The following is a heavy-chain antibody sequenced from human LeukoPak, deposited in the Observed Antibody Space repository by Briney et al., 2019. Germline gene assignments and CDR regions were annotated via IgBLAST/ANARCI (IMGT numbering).Heavy chain of an antibody. V-gene: IGHV4-39*01. J-gene: IGHJ4*02. Sequence: SETLSLTCTVSGGSISSRSHYWGWIRQPPGKGLEWIGSIYYSGSTYYNASLKSRVTMSVDTPKNQFSLKLTSVTAADTAVYYCARWEGGSYYDFDYWGQGTLVTVSS. CDR3: ARWEGGSYYDFDY. CDR2: IYYSGST. CDR1: GGSISSRSHY. D-gene: IGHD1-26*01.